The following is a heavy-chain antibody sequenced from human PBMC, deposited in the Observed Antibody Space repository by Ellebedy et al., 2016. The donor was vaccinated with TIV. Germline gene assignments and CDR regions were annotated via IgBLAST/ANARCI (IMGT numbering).Heavy chain of an antibody. J-gene: IGHJ4*02. CDR1: GFSFSTYG. D-gene: IGHD6-19*01. Sequence: PGGSLRLSCVASGFSFSTYGMHWVRQAPGKGLEWVAFKRFDGRMEYNGDSVKGRFIISRDVSKNTLYLQMNRLRAEDTAMYYCTRETNSPPGAVAGTGFDCWGQGTLAIVSS. V-gene: IGHV3-30*02. CDR3: TRETNSPPGAVAGTGFDC. CDR2: KRFDGRME.